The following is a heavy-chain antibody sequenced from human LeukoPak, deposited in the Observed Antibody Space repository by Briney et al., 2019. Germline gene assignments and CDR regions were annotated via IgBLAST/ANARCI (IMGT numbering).Heavy chain of an antibody. CDR3: ARAGEYDFWSGYYDV. V-gene: IGHV4-59*01. J-gene: IGHJ4*02. CDR2: IYYSGST. Sequence: SETLSLTCTVSGGSISSYYWSWIRQPPGKGLEWIGYIYYSGSTNYNPSLKSRVTISVDTSRNQFSLKLSSVTAADSAVYYCARAGEYDFWSGYYDVWGQGTLVTVSS. D-gene: IGHD3-3*01. CDR1: GGSISSYY.